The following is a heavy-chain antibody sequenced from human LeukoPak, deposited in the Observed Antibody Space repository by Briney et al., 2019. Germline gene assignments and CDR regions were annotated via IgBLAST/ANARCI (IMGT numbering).Heavy chain of an antibody. J-gene: IGHJ6*04. V-gene: IGHV3-48*03. D-gene: IGHD3-10*02. CDR3: AELGITMIGGV. CDR1: GFTFSSYE. CDR2: ISSSGSTI. Sequence: QTGGSLRLSCAASGFTFSSYEMNWVRQAPGKGLEWVSYISSSGSTIYYADSVKGRFTISRDNAKNSLYLQINRLRAEDTAVYYCAELGITMIGGVWGKGTTVTISS.